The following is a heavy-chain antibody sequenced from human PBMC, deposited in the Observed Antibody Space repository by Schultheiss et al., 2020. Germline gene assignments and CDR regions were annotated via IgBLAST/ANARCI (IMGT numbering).Heavy chain of an antibody. V-gene: IGHV4-34*01. Sequence: SETLSLTCAVYGGSLSGHYWGWIRQPPGKGLEWIGSIYYSGSTYYNPSLKSRVTISVDTSKNQFSLKLSSVTAADTAVYYCARGGAAADPWGQGTLVTVSA. D-gene: IGHD6-13*01. CDR3: ARGGAAADP. CDR1: GGSLSGHY. CDR2: IYYSGST. J-gene: IGHJ5*02.